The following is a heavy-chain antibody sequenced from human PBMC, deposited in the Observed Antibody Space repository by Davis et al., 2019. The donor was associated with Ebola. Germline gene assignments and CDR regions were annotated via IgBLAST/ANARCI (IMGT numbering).Heavy chain of an antibody. CDR1: GYTFTIYY. CDR2: FNPSGGST. D-gene: IGHD3-22*01. Sequence: ASVKVSCKASGYTFTIYYMHWVRQAPGQGLEWMGIFNPSGGSTSYAQKFQGRVTMTRDTSTSTVYMELSSLRSEDTAVYYCAKVATVIPTYYYYGMDVWGQGTTVTVSS. J-gene: IGHJ6*02. CDR3: AKVATVIPTYYYYGMDV. V-gene: IGHV1-46*01.